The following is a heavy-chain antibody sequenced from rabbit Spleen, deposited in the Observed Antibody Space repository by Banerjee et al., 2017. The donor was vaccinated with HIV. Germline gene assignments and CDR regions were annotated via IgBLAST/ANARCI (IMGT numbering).Heavy chain of an antibody. CDR1: GFSFSSSYY. J-gene: IGHJ6*01. D-gene: IGHD8-1*01. CDR2: IEGGSSAFS. CDR3: ARDSGSSFSSYGMDL. V-gene: IGHV1S40*01. Sequence: QSLEESGGGLVQPEGSLTLTCKASGFSFSSSYYMCWVRQAPGKGLEWIACIEGGSSAFSYFASWAKGRFTISKTSSTTVTLQMTSLTAADTATYFCARDSGSSFSSYGMDLWGQGTLVTVS.